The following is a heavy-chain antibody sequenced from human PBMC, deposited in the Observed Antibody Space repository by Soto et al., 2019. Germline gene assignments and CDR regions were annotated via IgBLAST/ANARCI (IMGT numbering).Heavy chain of an antibody. J-gene: IGHJ4*02. CDR2: MNPNSGNT. V-gene: IGHV1-8*01. Sequence: VASVKVSCKASGYTFTSYDINWVRQATGQGLEWMGWMNPNSGNTGYAQKFQGRVTMTRNTSISTAYMELSSLRSEDTSVYYCARGAYGGDNTRFDYWGQGTLVTVSS. D-gene: IGHD4-17*01. CDR3: ARGAYGGDNTRFDY. CDR1: GYTFTSYD.